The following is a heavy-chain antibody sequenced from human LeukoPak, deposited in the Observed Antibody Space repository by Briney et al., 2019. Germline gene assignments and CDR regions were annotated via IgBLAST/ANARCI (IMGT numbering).Heavy chain of an antibody. V-gene: IGHV5-51*01. D-gene: IGHD1-26*01. CDR3: ARSGLVGSTKNYFDY. CDR2: IYPGDSDT. CDR1: GYSFTTYW. J-gene: IGHJ4*02. Sequence: GESLKISCKASGYSFTTYWIGWVRQMPGKGLEWMGIIYPGDSDTRYSPSFQGQVTISADKSITTAYLQWSSLKASDTAMYYCARSGLVGSTKNYFDYWGQGTLVTVSS.